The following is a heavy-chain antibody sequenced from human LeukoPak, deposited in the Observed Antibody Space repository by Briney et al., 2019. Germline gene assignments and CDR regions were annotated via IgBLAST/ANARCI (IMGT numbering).Heavy chain of an antibody. D-gene: IGHD6-13*01. CDR2: ISWNSGSI. Sequence: GGSLRLSCAASGFTFDDYAMHWVRQAPGKGLEWVSGISWNSGSIGYADSVKGRFTISRDNSKNTLYLQMNSLRAEDTAVYYCAKGMKQQLVPYYFDYWGQGTLVTVSS. V-gene: IGHV3-9*01. CDR3: AKGMKQQLVPYYFDY. CDR1: GFTFDDYA. J-gene: IGHJ4*02.